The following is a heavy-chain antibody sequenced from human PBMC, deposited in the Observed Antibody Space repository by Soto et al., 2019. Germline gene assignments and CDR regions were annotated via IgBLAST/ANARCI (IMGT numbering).Heavy chain of an antibody. V-gene: IGHV1-18*01. J-gene: IGHJ4*02. CDR3: ARGPTDYYDKSGDYCLDY. Sequence: QVPLVQSGAEVNKPGASVMVSCKGSGYSFITYGMSWVRQAPGQGLEWVGWISTYNGNTKYVESLQGRVTMTTDTTTSTAYMELRSLRSDDTAVYYCARGPTDYYDKSGDYCLDYWGQGTLVTVS. D-gene: IGHD3-22*01. CDR1: GYSFITYG. CDR2: ISTYNGNT.